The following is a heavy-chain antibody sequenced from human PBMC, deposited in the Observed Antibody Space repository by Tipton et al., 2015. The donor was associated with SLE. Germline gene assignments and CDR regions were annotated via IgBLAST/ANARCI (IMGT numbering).Heavy chain of an antibody. V-gene: IGHV4-61*02. Sequence: TLSLTCTVSGGSISSSDYYWTWIRQPAGKGLEWIGRIYSSGTTNYNPSLKSRVTISVDTSKNQFSLRLRSVTAADTAVYYCASGLLSGGNWFDPWGQGTLVSVSS. J-gene: IGHJ5*02. CDR2: IYSSGTT. D-gene: IGHD1-26*01. CDR3: ASGLLSGGNWFDP. CDR1: GGSISSSDYY.